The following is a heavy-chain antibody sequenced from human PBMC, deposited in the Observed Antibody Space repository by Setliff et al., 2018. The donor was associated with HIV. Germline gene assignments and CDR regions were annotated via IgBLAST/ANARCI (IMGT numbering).Heavy chain of an antibody. J-gene: IGHJ6*03. V-gene: IGHV4-39*07. CDR1: GGSISSSHDF. D-gene: IGHD1-1*01. CDR2: INHSGST. Sequence: SETLSLTCTVSGGSISSSHDFWNWIRQPPGKGLEWIGEINHSGSTNYNPSLKSRVTISVDTSKNQFSLKLTSVTAADTAVYYCARDWNHYFYYMDVWGKGTTVTVSS. CDR3: ARDWNHYFYYMDV.